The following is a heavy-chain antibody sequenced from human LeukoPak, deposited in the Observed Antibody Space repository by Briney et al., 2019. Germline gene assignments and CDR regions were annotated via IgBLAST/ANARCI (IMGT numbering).Heavy chain of an antibody. V-gene: IGHV4-30-4*01. J-gene: IGHJ4*02. CDR3: ARDGYNSGYFDS. CDR1: GASISSGGYY. Sequence: SHTLSLTCTVSGASISSGGYYWHWIRQPPGKALEGIGYIYYSRSTSYSPSLKSRPTISVDTSKNQFSLKLSSVTAADTAVYYCARDGYNSGYFDSWGQGTLVTVSS. D-gene: IGHD5-24*01. CDR2: IYYSRST.